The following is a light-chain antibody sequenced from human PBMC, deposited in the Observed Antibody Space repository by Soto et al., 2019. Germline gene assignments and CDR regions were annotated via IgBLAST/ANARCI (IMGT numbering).Light chain of an antibody. V-gene: IGKV1-5*01. J-gene: IGKJ1*01. CDR1: QSISSW. CDR3: QQYTSYST. CDR2: DAS. Sequence: DIRMTQSPSTLSASVGDRVTITCRASQSISSWLAWYQQKPGKAPKLLIYDASSLESGVPSRFSGSGSGTEFTLTIRSLQPDDFATYYCQQYTSYSTFGQGTKVEIK.